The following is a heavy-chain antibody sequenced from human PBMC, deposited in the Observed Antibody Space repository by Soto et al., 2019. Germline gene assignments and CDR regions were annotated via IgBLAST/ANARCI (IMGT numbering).Heavy chain of an antibody. Sequence: GGSLRLSCAASGFTFSSYWMSWVRQAPGKGLEWVANIKQDGSEKYYVDSVKGRFTISRDNAKNSLYLQMNSLRAEDTAVYYCARDPSIVLVPAATYYYYYYGMDVWGQGTTVTSP. CDR2: IKQDGSEK. D-gene: IGHD2-2*01. CDR3: ARDPSIVLVPAATYYYYYYGMDV. V-gene: IGHV3-7*01. CDR1: GFTFSSYW. J-gene: IGHJ6*02.